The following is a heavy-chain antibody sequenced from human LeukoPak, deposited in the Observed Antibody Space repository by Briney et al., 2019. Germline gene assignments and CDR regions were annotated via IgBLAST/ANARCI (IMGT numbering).Heavy chain of an antibody. J-gene: IGHJ1*01. CDR3: AREHDSSGYYDRFQH. CDR1: GYTFTGYY. Sequence: ASVKVSCKASGYTFTGYYMHWVLQAPGQGLEWMGWINPNSGGTNYAQKFQGRVTMTRDTSISTAYMELSRLRSDDTAVYYCAREHDSSGYYDRFQHWGQGTLVTVSS. CDR2: INPNSGGT. V-gene: IGHV1-2*02. D-gene: IGHD3-22*01.